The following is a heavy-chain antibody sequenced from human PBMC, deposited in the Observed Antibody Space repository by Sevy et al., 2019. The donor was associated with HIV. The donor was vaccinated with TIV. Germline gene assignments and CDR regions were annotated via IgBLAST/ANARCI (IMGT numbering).Heavy chain of an antibody. J-gene: IGHJ6*03. CDR1: GGSFRGYH. CDR2: INDSGDT. CDR3: ARYSLSLGWGSMVRGTFYMDV. Sequence: SETLSLTCAVSGGSFRGYHWNWIRQAPGKGLEWIGTINDSGDTSHNPSLKSRLTISVDTSQNEFSLQLTSVTAADTAVYYCARYSLSLGWGSMVRGTFYMDVWGNGTTVTVSS. V-gene: IGHV4-34*01. D-gene: IGHD3-10*01.